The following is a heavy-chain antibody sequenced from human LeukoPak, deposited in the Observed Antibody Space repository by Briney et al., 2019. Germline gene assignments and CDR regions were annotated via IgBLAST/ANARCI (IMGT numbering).Heavy chain of an antibody. J-gene: IGHJ2*01. V-gene: IGHV4-39*01. D-gene: IGHD5-24*01. CDR2: IYYSGGT. CDR1: GGSIRTNYNY. Sequence: SETLSLTCTVSGGSIRTNYNYWGWIRQPPGKGLEWIGSIYYSGGTYYNPSLKSRVTISVDASKNRFSLNLRSVTAADTAVYYCASSHGYNPDWYFDLWGRGTLITVSS. CDR3: ASSHGYNPDWYFDL.